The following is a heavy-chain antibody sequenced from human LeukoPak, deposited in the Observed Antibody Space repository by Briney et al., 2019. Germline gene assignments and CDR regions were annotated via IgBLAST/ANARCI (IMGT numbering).Heavy chain of an antibody. CDR3: AKSIAVAGAMRDNWFDP. V-gene: IGHV3-74*01. J-gene: IGHJ5*02. CDR2: VNGDGSST. D-gene: IGHD6-19*01. CDR1: GFTFSSYW. Sequence: GGSLRLSCAASGFTFSSYWMHWVRQAPGKGLVWVSRVNGDGSSTTYADSVKSRFTISRDNVKNTLYLQMNNLRVEDTAVYYCAKSIAVAGAMRDNWFDPWGQGTLVTVSS.